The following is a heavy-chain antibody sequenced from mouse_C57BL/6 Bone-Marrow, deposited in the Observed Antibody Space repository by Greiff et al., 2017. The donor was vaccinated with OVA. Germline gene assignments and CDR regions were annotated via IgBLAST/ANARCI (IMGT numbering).Heavy chain of an antibody. Sequence: EVQLVESGGGLVKPGGSLKLSCAASGFTFSSYTMSWVRQTPEKRLEWVATISGGGGNTYYPDSVKGRFTISSANAKNTLYLQMSSLRSEDTAEYCCARLWSNHWYFDVWGTGTTVTVSS. CDR3: ARLWSNHWYFDV. D-gene: IGHD2-5*01. CDR2: ISGGGGNT. V-gene: IGHV5-9*04. J-gene: IGHJ1*03. CDR1: GFTFSSYT.